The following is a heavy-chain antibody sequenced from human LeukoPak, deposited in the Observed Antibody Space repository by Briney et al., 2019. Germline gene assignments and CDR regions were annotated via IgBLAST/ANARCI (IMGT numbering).Heavy chain of an antibody. Sequence: ASVKVSCKGSGYSFTARYMDWLRQAPGHGLEWMGWINPNNGDTKYAQSFLGRVIMTGDTSTTTAYMELSRLRSDDTAVYFCASYPRSVSTPPFDYWGQGTLVTVSS. CDR2: INPNNGDT. CDR3: ASYPRSVSTPPFDY. D-gene: IGHD2-2*01. J-gene: IGHJ4*02. V-gene: IGHV1-2*02. CDR1: GYSFTARY.